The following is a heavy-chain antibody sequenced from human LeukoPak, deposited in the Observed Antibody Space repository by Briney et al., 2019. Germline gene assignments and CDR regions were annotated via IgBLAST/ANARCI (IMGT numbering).Heavy chain of an antibody. Sequence: GSSVKVSCKASGGTFSSYAISWVRQAPGQGLEWMGRIIPILGIANYAQKFQGRVTITADKSTSTAYMELSSLRSEDTAVYYCARVSLGHCSGGSCAHFDYWGQGTLVTVSS. J-gene: IGHJ4*02. D-gene: IGHD2-15*01. CDR1: GGTFSSYA. V-gene: IGHV1-69*04. CDR3: ARVSLGHCSGGSCAHFDY. CDR2: IIPILGIA.